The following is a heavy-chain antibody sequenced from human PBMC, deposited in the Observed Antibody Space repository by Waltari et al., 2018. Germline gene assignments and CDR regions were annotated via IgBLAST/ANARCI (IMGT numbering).Heavy chain of an antibody. CDR2: IYTSGST. J-gene: IGHJ5*02. CDR1: GGSISSGSYY. Sequence: QVQLQESGPGLVKPSQTLSLTCTVSGGSISSGSYYWSWIRQPAGKGLEWIGRIYTSGSTNYNPSLKSRGTISVDTSKNQFSLKLSSVTAADTAVYYCARESRDYDFWSGYSVLNWFDPWGQGTLVTVSS. CDR3: ARESRDYDFWSGYSVLNWFDP. D-gene: IGHD3-3*01. V-gene: IGHV4-61*02.